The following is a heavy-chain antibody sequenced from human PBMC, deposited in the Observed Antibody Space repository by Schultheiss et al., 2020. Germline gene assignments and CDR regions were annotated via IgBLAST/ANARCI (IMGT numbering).Heavy chain of an antibody. CDR1: GGSISSSSYY. D-gene: IGHD1-7*01. CDR2: IYYSGST. J-gene: IGHJ4*02. CDR3: AARRNWNYTF. Sequence: SETLSLTCTVSGGSISSSSYYWGWIRQPPGKGLEWIGSIYYSGSTYYNPSLKSRVTISVDTSKNQFSLKLTSVTAADTAVYYCAARRNWNYTFWGQGTLVTVSS. V-gene: IGHV4-39*07.